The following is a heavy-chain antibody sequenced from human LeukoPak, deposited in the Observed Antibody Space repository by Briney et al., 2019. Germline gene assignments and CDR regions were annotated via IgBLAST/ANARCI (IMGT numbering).Heavy chain of an antibody. CDR2: IIPIFGTA. Sequence: ASVKVSCKASGGTFSSYAISWVRQAPGQGLEWMGGIIPIFGTANYAQKFQGRVTITADKSTSTAYMELSSLRSEDTAVYYCARGDSGSSGYYFYWGQGTLVTVSS. CDR1: GGTFSSYA. CDR3: ARGDSGSSGYYFY. D-gene: IGHD3-22*01. J-gene: IGHJ4*02. V-gene: IGHV1-69*06.